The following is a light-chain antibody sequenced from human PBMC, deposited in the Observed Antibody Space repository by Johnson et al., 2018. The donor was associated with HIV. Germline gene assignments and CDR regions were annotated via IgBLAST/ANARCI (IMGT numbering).Light chain of an antibody. Sequence: QSVLTQPPSVSAAPGQKVTISCSGGSSNIGTNYVSWYQQLPGTAPKLLIYEKNKRPSGIPDRFSASKSGTSATLGITGLQTGDEADYYCGTWDSSLSAYVFGTVTKVTVL. CDR1: SSNIGTNY. J-gene: IGLJ1*01. CDR3: GTWDSSLSAYV. V-gene: IGLV1-51*02. CDR2: EKN.